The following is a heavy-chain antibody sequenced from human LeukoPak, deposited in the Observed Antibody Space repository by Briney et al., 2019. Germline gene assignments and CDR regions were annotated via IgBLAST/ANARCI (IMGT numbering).Heavy chain of an antibody. Sequence: GASVKVSCKASGYTFTGYYMHWVRQAPGQRLEWMGWINAGNGNTKYSQKFQGRVTITRDTSASTAYMELSSLRSEDTAVYYCARGLWTRTGSWAFDYWGQGTLVTVSS. J-gene: IGHJ4*02. CDR1: GYTFTGYY. CDR3: ARGLWTRTGSWAFDY. D-gene: IGHD6-13*01. CDR2: INAGNGNT. V-gene: IGHV1-3*01.